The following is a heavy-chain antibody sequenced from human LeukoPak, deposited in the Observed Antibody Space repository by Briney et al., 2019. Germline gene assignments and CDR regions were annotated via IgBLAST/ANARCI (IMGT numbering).Heavy chain of an antibody. CDR3: TTASVTMVRGVINPDAFDV. V-gene: IGHV3-15*01. Sequence: GGSLRLSCAASGFTFSNAWMSWVRQAPGKGLEWVGRIMSRSDGGTTAYGAPVKGRFAISRDDSKNTLYLQLQGLETEDTAVYYCTTASVTMVRGVINPDAFDVWGLGTMVIVSS. CDR2: IMSRSDGGTT. CDR1: GFTFSNAW. D-gene: IGHD3-10*01. J-gene: IGHJ3*01.